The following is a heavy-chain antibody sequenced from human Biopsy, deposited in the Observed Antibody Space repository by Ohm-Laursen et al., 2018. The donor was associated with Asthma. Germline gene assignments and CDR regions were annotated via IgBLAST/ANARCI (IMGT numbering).Heavy chain of an antibody. J-gene: IGHJ4*02. CDR2: HDHEVGGT. Sequence: ASVKVSCKISGYILTDLSMHWVRQAPGQGLEWMGGHDHEVGGTVNARRFQGRVTMTEDTSTDTAYMELSSLSSDDTAVHYCASDFPKDYVRYNFQFWGQGTLVTVSS. V-gene: IGHV1-24*01. CDR3: ASDFPKDYVRYNFQF. D-gene: IGHD4-17*01. CDR1: GYILTDLS.